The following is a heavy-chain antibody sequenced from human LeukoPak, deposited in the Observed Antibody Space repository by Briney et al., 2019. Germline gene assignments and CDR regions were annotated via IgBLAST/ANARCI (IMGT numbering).Heavy chain of an antibody. CDR2: IYSGGGT. D-gene: IGHD2-21*02. CDR1: GFTVSNNY. Sequence: GGSLRLSCAASGFTVSNNYMSWVRQAPGKGPEWVSVIYSGGGTNYADSVKGRFTISRDSSKNTLYLQMNSLRAEDTAVYYCARGRYCGGDCDLGDWGQGTLVTVSS. CDR3: ARGRYCGGDCDLGD. J-gene: IGHJ4*02. V-gene: IGHV3-66*01.